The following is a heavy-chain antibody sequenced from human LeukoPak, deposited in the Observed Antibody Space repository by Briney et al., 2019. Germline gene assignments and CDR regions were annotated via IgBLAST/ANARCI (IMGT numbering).Heavy chain of an antibody. V-gene: IGHV4-59*01. CDR3: AGRRGYYFDY. J-gene: IGHJ4*02. CDR2: IYYSGST. Sequence: KPSETLSLTCTVSGGPISSYYWSWIRQPPGKGLEWIGYIYYSGSTNYNPSLKSRVTISVDTSKNQFSLKLSSVTAADTAVYYCAGRRGYYFDYWGQGTLVTVSS. CDR1: GGPISSYY. D-gene: IGHD3-10*01.